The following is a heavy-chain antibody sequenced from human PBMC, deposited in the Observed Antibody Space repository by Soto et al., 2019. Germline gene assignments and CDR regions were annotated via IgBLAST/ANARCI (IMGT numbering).Heavy chain of an antibody. J-gene: IGHJ6*02. D-gene: IGHD4-4*01. Sequence: EVQLLESGGDLVHPGGSLRLSCAASGFTFSNYAMNWVRQAPGKGLEWVSAISGVDGYSSYTDSVKGRFTISRDDSDNTLYLQMNSLRVEDTAVYYCARDRSYSNYYYYYYAMDVWGQGTTVTISS. CDR3: ARDRSYSNYYYYYYAMDV. CDR2: ISGVDGYS. CDR1: GFTFSNYA. V-gene: IGHV3-23*01.